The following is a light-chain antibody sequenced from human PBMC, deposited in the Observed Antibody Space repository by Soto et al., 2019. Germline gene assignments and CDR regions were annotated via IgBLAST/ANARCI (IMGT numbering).Light chain of an antibody. V-gene: IGKV3D-20*01. Sequence: EILLTQSPATPSLSPGDRATLSSGAHQSVRSSYVAWYQQKAGLAPRLLIYDGSSRASGIPDRFSGSGSGTDFTLTIGRLEPEDFALYYCQQYDNSAPLSFGGGTKV. J-gene: IGKJ4*01. CDR1: QSVRSSY. CDR3: QQYDNSAPLS. CDR2: DGS.